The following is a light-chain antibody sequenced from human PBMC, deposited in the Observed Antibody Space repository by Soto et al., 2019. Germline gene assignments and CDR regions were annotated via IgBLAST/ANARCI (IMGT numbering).Light chain of an antibody. CDR2: DAS. Sequence: DIQMTQSPSTLSASIGDRVTITCRASQSISNWLAWYQQKPGKAPKFLIYDASSLKSGVPSRFSGSGSGTEFTLTISSLQPDDSATYFCQQYKTYSVWTFGQGTKVDIK. CDR3: QQYKTYSVWT. V-gene: IGKV1-5*01. J-gene: IGKJ1*01. CDR1: QSISNW.